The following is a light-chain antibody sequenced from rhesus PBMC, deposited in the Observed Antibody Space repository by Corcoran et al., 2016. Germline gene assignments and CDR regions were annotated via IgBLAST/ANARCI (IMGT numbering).Light chain of an antibody. CDR3: SSHAGSDTYYV. J-gene: IGLJ1*01. Sequence: QAALTQPPSVSGSPGQSVTISGTGTNSDIGGYNYVSWYRQHPGTAPKVIISEVSKRASGVSDRLSGSKSGNTASLTISGLQAEDEADYFCSSHAGSDTYYVFGSGTRLTVL. V-gene: IGLV2-32*02. CDR1: NSDIGGYNY. CDR2: EVS.